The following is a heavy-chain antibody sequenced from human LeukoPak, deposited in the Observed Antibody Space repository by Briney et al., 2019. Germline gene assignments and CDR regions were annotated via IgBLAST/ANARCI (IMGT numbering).Heavy chain of an antibody. Sequence: ASVKVSCKASGYTFTSNYIHWVRQAPGQGLEWMGMIYPRDGSTSYAQKFQGRVTVTRDTSTSTVHMELSGLRSEDTAVYYCARDQEGFDYWGQGTLDTVSS. CDR1: GYTFTSNY. V-gene: IGHV1-46*01. CDR2: IYPRDGST. J-gene: IGHJ4*02. CDR3: ARDQEGFDY.